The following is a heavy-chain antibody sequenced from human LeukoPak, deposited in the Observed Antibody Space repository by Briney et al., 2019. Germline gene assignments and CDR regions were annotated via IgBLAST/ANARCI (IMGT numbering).Heavy chain of an antibody. Sequence: SETLSLTCTVSGGSISSYYWSWIRQPPGKGLEWIGYIYYSGSTNYNPSLKSRVTISVDTSKNQFSLKLSSVTAADTAVYYCARDDRIAVAGSNYYYYYGMGVWGQGTTVTVSS. CDR1: GGSISSYY. J-gene: IGHJ6*02. D-gene: IGHD6-19*01. V-gene: IGHV4-59*01. CDR2: IYYSGST. CDR3: ARDDRIAVAGSNYYYYYGMGV.